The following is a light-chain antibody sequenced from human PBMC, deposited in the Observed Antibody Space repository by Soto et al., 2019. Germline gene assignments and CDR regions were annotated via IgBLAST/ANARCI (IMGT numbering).Light chain of an antibody. CDR2: EVD. Sequence: QSVLTQPASVSGSPGQSITISCTGTSSDVGSYNLVSWYQQHPGKAPKLMIYEVDKRPSGVSNRFSGSKSGNTASLTISGLQAGDEADYYCCSYAGSNSYVFGTGTKVTVL. V-gene: IGLV2-23*02. CDR1: SSDVGSYNL. CDR3: CSYAGSNSYV. J-gene: IGLJ1*01.